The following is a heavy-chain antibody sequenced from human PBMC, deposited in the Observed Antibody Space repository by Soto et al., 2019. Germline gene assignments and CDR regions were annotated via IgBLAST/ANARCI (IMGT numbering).Heavy chain of an antibody. V-gene: IGHV1-18*01. CDR2: ISAYNGNT. CDR3: ARGSTPASPVADYTNWFDP. J-gene: IGHJ5*02. CDR1: GYTFTSYG. D-gene: IGHD3-16*01. Sequence: ASVKVSCKASGYTFTSYGISWVRQAPGQGLEWMGWISAYNGNTNYAQKLQGRVTMTTDTSTSTAYMELRSLRPDDTAVYYCARGSTPASPVADYTNWFDPWGQGTLVTVSS.